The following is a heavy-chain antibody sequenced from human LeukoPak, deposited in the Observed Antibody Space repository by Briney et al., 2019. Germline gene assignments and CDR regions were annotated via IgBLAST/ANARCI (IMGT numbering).Heavy chain of an antibody. D-gene: IGHD6-19*01. CDR3: ARVQDYSSGWYDY. J-gene: IGHJ4*02. Sequence: PGGSLRLSCAASGFTFSSYWMGWVRQAPGKGLEWVANIKQDGSEKYYVDSVKGRFTISRDNAKNSMYLQMSSLRAEDTAVYYCARVQDYSSGWYDYWGQGTLVTVSS. CDR1: GFTFSSYW. V-gene: IGHV3-7*03. CDR2: IKQDGSEK.